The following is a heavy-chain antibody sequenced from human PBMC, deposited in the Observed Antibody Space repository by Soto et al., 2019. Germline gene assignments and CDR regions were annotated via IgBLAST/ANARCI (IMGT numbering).Heavy chain of an antibody. CDR2: MNPNTGNS. D-gene: IGHD1-1*01. CDR1: GYTFTSYD. CDR3: ARRAETNGWNGFGADKYYFDF. V-gene: IGHV1-8*01. J-gene: IGHJ4*02. Sequence: ASVKVSCKASGYTFTSYDIYWVRQATGQGLEWMGWMNPNTGNSGYAQKYQGRVTMTSDTSISTAHMELSSLRSEDTAVYYCARRAETNGWNGFGADKYYFDFWGQGTLVTVSS.